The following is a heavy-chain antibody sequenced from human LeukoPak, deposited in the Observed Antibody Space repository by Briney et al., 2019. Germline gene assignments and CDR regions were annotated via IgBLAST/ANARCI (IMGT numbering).Heavy chain of an antibody. J-gene: IGHJ3*02. D-gene: IGHD4-23*01. Sequence: GGSLRLSCAASGFTFSSYSMNWVRQAPGKGLEWVSCISSSSSYIYYADSVKGRFTISRDNAKNSLYLQMNSLRAEDTAVYYCARVWADYGGNPDAFDIGGQGTMVTVSS. CDR1: GFTFSSYS. V-gene: IGHV3-21*01. CDR2: ISSSSSYI. CDR3: ARVWADYGGNPDAFDI.